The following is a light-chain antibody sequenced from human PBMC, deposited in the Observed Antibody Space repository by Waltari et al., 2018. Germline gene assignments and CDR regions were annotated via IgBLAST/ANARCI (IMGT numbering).Light chain of an antibody. CDR3: QQRSSGVT. CDR2: DAS. Sequence: EIVLTQSPATLSLSPGERATLSCRASQRVSSYLAWYQQKPGQAPRLLIYDASNRATGIPARFSGSGSGTDFTLTISSLEPEDFAVYYCQQRSSGVTFGQGTRLEIK. J-gene: IGKJ5*01. V-gene: IGKV3-11*01. CDR1: QRVSSY.